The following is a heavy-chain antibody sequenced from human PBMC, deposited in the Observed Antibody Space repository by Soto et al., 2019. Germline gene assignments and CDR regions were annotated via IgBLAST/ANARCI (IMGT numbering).Heavy chain of an antibody. D-gene: IGHD2-15*01. CDR2: ISAYNGNT. Sequence: QVQLVQSGAEVKKPGASVKVSCKASGYTFTSYGISWVRQAPGPGLEWMGWISAYNGNTNYAQQLQGRVTMTPDTSTSTAYMELRSLRSDDTAVYYCARDKPPLVVVVAATLGRSAFDIWGQGTMVTVSS. V-gene: IGHV1-18*01. J-gene: IGHJ3*02. CDR3: ARDKPPLVVVVAATLGRSAFDI. CDR1: GYTFTSYG.